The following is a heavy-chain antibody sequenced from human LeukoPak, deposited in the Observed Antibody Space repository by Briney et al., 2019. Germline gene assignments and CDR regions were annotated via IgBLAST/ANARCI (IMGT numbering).Heavy chain of an antibody. V-gene: IGHV4-31*03. J-gene: IGHJ5*02. D-gene: IGHD5-12*01. CDR2: IYYSGST. Sequence: SQTLSLTCTVSRGSLISGGYYWSWIRQHPGKGLEWIGYIYYSGSTYYNPSLKSRVTISVDTSKNHFSLKLSSVTAADTAVYYCARDRRGDSGYLHPWGQGTLVTVSS. CDR3: ARDRRGDSGYLHP. CDR1: RGSLISGGYY.